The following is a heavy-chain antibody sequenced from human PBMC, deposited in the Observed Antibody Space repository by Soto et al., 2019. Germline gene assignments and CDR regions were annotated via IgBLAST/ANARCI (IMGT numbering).Heavy chain of an antibody. CDR1: GYTFTSYY. J-gene: IGHJ4*02. V-gene: IGHV1-46*01. CDR2: INPSGGST. CDR3: ARDDGPYSGSYYGGFLDY. D-gene: IGHD1-26*01. Sequence: ASVKVSCKASGYTFTSYYMHWVRQAPGQGLEWMGIINPSGGSTSYAQKFQGRVTMTRDTSTSTVYMELSSLRSEDTAVYYCARDDGPYSGSYYGGFLDYWGQGTLVTVSS.